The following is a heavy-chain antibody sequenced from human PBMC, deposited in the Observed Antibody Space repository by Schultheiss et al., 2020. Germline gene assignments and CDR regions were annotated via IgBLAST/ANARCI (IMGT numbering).Heavy chain of an antibody. V-gene: IGHV4-31*03. J-gene: IGHJ1*01. CDR2: IYSSGSA. D-gene: IGHD6-19*01. CDR1: GGFISSGGYY. CDR3: ASQWVARGEFFNH. Sequence: SETLSLTCTVSGGFISSGGYYWSWIRQHPGKGLEWIGYIYSSGSAYYNPSLESRVTISVDTSKNQFSLKLNSVTAADTAVYYCASQWVARGEFFNHWGQGILVTVSS.